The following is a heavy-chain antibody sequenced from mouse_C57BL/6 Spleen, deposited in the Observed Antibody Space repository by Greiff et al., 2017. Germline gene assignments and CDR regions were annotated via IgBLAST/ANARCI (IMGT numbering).Heavy chain of an antibody. D-gene: IGHD2-3*01. V-gene: IGHV1-85*01. CDR2: IYPRDGST. Sequence: VQLQQSGPELVKPGASVKLSCKASGYTFTSYDINWVKQRPGQGLEWIGWIYPRDGSTKYNEKFKGKATLTVNTSSSTADMELHSLTSENSAIYFCARRGWFFDYWGQGTTLTVTS. CDR1: GYTFTSYD. J-gene: IGHJ2*01. CDR3: ARRGWFFDY.